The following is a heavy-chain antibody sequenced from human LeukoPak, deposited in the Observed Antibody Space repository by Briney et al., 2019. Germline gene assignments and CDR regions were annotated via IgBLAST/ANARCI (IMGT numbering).Heavy chain of an antibody. CDR2: IIPIFGTA. CDR3: ARVVTIFGVVPHPAFDI. V-gene: IGHV1-69*05. D-gene: IGHD3-3*01. Sequence: SVKVSCKASGGTFSSYAISWVRQAPGQGLEWMGRIIPIFGTANYAQKFQGRVTIATDESTSTAYMELSSLRSEDTAVYYCARVVTIFGVVPHPAFDIWGQGTMVTVSS. J-gene: IGHJ3*02. CDR1: GGTFSSYA.